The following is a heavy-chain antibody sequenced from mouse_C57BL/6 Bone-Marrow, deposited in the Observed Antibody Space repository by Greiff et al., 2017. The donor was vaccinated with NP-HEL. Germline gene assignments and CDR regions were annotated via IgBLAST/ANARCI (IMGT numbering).Heavy chain of an antibody. J-gene: IGHJ2*01. CDR2: IYPGDGDT. V-gene: IGHV1-80*01. CDR1: GYAFSSYW. D-gene: IGHD2-4*01. CDR3: AKPMITTGYFDY. Sequence: VQLQQSGAELVKPGASVKISCKASGYAFSSYWMNWVKQRPGKGLEWIGQIYPGDGDTNYNGKFKGKATLTADKSSSTAYMQLSSLTSEDSAVYFCAKPMITTGYFDYWGQGTTLTVSS.